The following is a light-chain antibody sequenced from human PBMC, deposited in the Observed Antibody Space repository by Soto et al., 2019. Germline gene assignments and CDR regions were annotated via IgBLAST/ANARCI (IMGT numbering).Light chain of an antibody. J-gene: IGKJ5*01. CDR3: QQYNNWPPIT. CDR2: DTS. CDR1: QSGSIK. V-gene: IGKV3-15*01. Sequence: LTLPPVEGAPLSFRVSQSGSIKLAWYQQKPGQAPRRLIYDTSTRATGIPARFSGSGSGTEFTLTISSLQSEDFAVYYCQQYNNWPPITFGQGTRLEI.